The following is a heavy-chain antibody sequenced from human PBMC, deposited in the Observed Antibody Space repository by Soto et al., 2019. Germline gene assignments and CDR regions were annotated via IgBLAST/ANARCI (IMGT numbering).Heavy chain of an antibody. V-gene: IGHV4-39*01. J-gene: IGHJ4*02. D-gene: IGHD6-13*01. CDR2: IYYSGSP. Sequence: SEXLSLTGSVSGATISSSGYYLGWIRQPPGKGLEWMGSIYYSGSPYYTPSLKSRVTISVDTSKNQFSLKLSPVTAADTAVYYCARRQSSSWYGLWGQGTLVTVSS. CDR3: ARRQSSSWYGL. CDR1: GATISSSGYY.